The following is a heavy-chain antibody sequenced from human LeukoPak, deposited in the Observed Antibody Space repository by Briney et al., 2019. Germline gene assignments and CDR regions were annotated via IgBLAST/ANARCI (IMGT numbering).Heavy chain of an antibody. V-gene: IGHV4-30-4*01. CDR3: ACLVATDYYYGMDV. J-gene: IGHJ6*02. CDR1: GGSISSGDYY. Sequence: SETLSLTCTVSGGSISSGDYYWSWIRQPPGKGLEWIGYIYYSGSTYYNPSLKSRVTISVDTSKNQFSLKLSSVTAADTAVYYCACLVATDYYYGMDVWGQGTTVTVSS. D-gene: IGHD5-12*01. CDR2: IYYSGST.